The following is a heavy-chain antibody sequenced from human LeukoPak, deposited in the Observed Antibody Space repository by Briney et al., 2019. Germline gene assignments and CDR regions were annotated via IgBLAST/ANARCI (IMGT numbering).Heavy chain of an antibody. CDR2: INPKNGNP. D-gene: IGHD6-13*01. Sequence: ASVKVSCKASGYTFTRYAVNWVRQAPGQGLEWMGWINPKNGNPTYAQGFTGRFVFSLDTSVTTAYLQISSLKAEDTAVYYCARGDRHRSSWYEGLFDYWGQGTLVSVSS. J-gene: IGHJ4*02. CDR1: GYTFTRYA. CDR3: ARGDRHRSSWYEGLFDY. V-gene: IGHV7-4-1*02.